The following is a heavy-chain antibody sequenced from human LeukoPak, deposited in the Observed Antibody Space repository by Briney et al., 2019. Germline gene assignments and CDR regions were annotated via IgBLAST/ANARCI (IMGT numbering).Heavy chain of an antibody. J-gene: IGHJ4*02. Sequence: GGSLRLSCTSSGFTFSTSGVHWVRQAPGKGLEWVAFIYNDGSRIYIADSVKGRFTISRDNSRNTLYVHMSSLRVEDTAVYYCARDNDYNWAGYDYWGQGTLVTVSS. CDR3: ARDNDYNWAGYDY. CDR2: IYNDGSRI. D-gene: IGHD5-24*01. V-gene: IGHV3-33*08. CDR1: GFTFSTSG.